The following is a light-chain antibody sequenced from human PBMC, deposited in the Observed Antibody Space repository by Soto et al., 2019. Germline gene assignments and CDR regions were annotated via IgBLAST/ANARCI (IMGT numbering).Light chain of an antibody. CDR1: SSNIGAGYD. CDR3: QSYDISLSDVA. CDR2: GNS. J-gene: IGLJ2*01. V-gene: IGLV1-40*01. Sequence: QSVLTQPPSVCGAPGQRVTISCTGSSSNIGAGYDVHWYQQLPGTAPKLLIYGNSNRPSGVPDRFSGSKSGTSASLAITGLQAEDEADYYCQSYDISLSDVAFGGGTKVTVL.